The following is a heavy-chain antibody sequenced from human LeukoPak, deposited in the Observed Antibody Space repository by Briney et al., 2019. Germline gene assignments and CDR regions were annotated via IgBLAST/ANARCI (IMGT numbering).Heavy chain of an antibody. V-gene: IGHV3-13*01. Sequence: GGSLRLTCAASGFTFRSYDMHWVRQATGKGLEWVSGIGTAGEIYYPGSVKGRFTISRENAKNSLYLQMNSLRAGDTAVYYCARAAYSSTWYSRYFDLWGRGTLVTVSS. CDR3: ARAAYSSTWYSRYFDL. J-gene: IGHJ2*01. CDR1: GFTFRSYD. D-gene: IGHD6-13*01. CDR2: IGTAGEI.